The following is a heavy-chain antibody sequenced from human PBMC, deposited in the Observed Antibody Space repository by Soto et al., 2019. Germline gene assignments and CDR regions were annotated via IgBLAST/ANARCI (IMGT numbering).Heavy chain of an antibody. Sequence: ASVKVSCKASGYTFIGYYMHWVRQAPGQGLEWMGWINPNSGGTNYAQKFQGWVTMTRDTSISTAYMELSRLRSDDTAVYYCARDRGYFDWSYDYWGQGTLVTVSS. V-gene: IGHV1-2*04. CDR1: GYTFIGYY. CDR2: INPNSGGT. D-gene: IGHD3-9*01. J-gene: IGHJ4*02. CDR3: ARDRGYFDWSYDY.